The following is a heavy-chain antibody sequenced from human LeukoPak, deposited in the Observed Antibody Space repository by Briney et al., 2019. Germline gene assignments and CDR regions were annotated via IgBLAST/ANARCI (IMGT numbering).Heavy chain of an antibody. Sequence: WGSLRLSCAAPGFTFSSYWMHWVRQVPGKGLVWVSRINSDGSRTTYADYVKGRFTISRDNAKNTLYLQMSSLRAEDTAVYYCARGANDAYRFDYWGQGTLVTVSS. D-gene: IGHD1-1*01. CDR3: ARGANDAYRFDY. CDR1: GFTFSSYW. CDR2: INSDGSRT. V-gene: IGHV3-74*01. J-gene: IGHJ4*02.